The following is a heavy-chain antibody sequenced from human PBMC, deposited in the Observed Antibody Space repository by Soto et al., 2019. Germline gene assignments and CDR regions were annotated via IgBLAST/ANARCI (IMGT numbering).Heavy chain of an antibody. CDR1: GYIFTNYY. CDR2: INPLPTSGST. D-gene: IGHD3-10*01. CDR3: GGGSGGGGD. Sequence: QVQLVQSGAEVKKPGASVKVACKASGYIFTNYYIHWVRQAPGQGLEWMAIINPLPTSGSTNYAQKFTGRVNATRDTSTRTVGRGEGGGAAEDAGVDGGGGGSGGGGDWGQGRLV. V-gene: IGHV1-46*01. J-gene: IGHJ4*03.